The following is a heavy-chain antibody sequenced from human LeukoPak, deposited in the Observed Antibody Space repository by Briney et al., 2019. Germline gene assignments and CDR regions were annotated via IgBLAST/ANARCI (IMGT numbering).Heavy chain of an antibody. CDR2: ISSSSSYI. CDR1: GFTFSSYS. Sequence: PGGSLRLSCAASGFTFSSYSMNWVRQAPGKGLEWVSSISSSSSYIYYADSVKGRFTISRDNAKNSLYLQMNSLRAEDTAVYYCARGAPIDYKNGFFDYWGQGTLVTVSS. D-gene: IGHD4-11*01. CDR3: ARGAPIDYKNGFFDY. J-gene: IGHJ4*02. V-gene: IGHV3-21*01.